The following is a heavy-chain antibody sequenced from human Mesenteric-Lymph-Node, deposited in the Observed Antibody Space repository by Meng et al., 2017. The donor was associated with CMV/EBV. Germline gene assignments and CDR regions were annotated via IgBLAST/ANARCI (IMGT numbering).Heavy chain of an antibody. J-gene: IGHJ4*02. Sequence: GESLKISCAASGFTFSSYSMNWVRQAPGKGLEWVAFISYDGRSKFYADSVKGRFTISRDNSKNTLYLQMSSLRPEDTAFYYCAREGGGSGYSSPDYWGQGTLVTVSS. CDR3: AREGGGSGYSSPDY. CDR2: ISYDGRSK. CDR1: GFTFSSYS. D-gene: IGHD6-13*01. V-gene: IGHV3-30*03.